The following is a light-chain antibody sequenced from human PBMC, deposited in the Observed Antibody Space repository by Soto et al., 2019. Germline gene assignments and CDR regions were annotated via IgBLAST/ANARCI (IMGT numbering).Light chain of an antibody. CDR1: QSVSSN. CDR2: DIS. CDR3: PQYDDWPIT. V-gene: IGKV3-15*01. Sequence: EIVMTQSPATLSVSPGERATLSCRASQSVSSNLAWYQQKPGQAPSLLIYDISARAAGIPARISGSGSGTDFTLTISGLQSEDLGIYYRPQYDDWPITFGQGTGLEIK. J-gene: IGKJ5*01.